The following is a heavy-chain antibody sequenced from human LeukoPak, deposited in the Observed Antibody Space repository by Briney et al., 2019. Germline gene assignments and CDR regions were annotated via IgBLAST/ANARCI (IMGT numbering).Heavy chain of an antibody. CDR1: GGSISISSYS. V-gene: IGHV4-39*07. J-gene: IGHJ6*03. CDR3: ARESPGYYDSSGYYYMDV. CDR2: IYYSGST. D-gene: IGHD3-22*01. Sequence: SETLSLTCTVSGGSISISSYSWGWIRQPPGKGLEWIGSIYYSGSTSYNPSPKSRVTTSVDTSKSQFSLRLTSVTAADTAVYYCARESPGYYDSSGYYYMDVWGKGTTVTVSS.